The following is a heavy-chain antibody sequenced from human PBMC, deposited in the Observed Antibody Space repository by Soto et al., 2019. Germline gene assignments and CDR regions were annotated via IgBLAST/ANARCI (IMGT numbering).Heavy chain of an antibody. V-gene: IGHV1-58*02. CDR3: APSPPFWQHYSYGTMDV. J-gene: IGHJ6*02. D-gene: IGHD6-13*01. CDR2: IVVGSDNT. Sequence: QMQLVQSGPEVKKPGTSVKVSCKTSGFTFTSSAIQWVRQARGQRLEWIGWIVVGSDNTNYAQKFHERVTITRDLSAYTIYLDLSGLRSEDTAVYSCAPSPPFWQHYSYGTMDVWGQGTTDTVSS. CDR1: GFTFTSSA.